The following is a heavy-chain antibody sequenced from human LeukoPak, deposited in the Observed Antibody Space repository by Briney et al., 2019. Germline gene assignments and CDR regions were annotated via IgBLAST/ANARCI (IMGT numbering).Heavy chain of an antibody. J-gene: IGHJ4*02. CDR1: GYTFISYA. V-gene: IGHV1-3*01. Sequence: ASANVSCTASGYTFISYAIHWVRQAPGQRLEWMGWINAGNGNTKYSQKFQGRVTITRDTSATTAYMELSSLRSEDTAVYYCASLDWGVSDFDYWGQGTLVTVSS. CDR2: INAGNGNT. CDR3: ASLDWGVSDFDY. D-gene: IGHD7-27*01.